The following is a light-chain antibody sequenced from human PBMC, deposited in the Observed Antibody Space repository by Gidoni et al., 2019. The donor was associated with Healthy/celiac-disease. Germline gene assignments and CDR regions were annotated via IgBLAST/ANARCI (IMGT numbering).Light chain of an antibody. J-gene: IGKJ1*01. CDR1: QSISSY. CDR3: QQSYSTPWT. Sequence: DIQMTQSPSSLSASVGDRVTINCRASQSISSYLNWYQQKPGKAPKLLIYAASSLQSAVPSRFMGSGSGTDFTLTISSLQPEDFATYYCQQSYSTPWTFGQXTKVEIK. CDR2: AAS. V-gene: IGKV1-39*01.